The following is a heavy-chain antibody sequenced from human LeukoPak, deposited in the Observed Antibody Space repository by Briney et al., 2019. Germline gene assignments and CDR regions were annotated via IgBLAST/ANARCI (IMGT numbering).Heavy chain of an antibody. Sequence: QAGGSLILSCAASGFTFSSYAMSWVRQAPGKGLEWVSAISGSGGSTYYADSVKGWFTISRDNSKNTLYLQMNSLRAEDTAVYYCAKGDSSSWYNTNIDYWGQGTLVTVSS. CDR3: AKGDSSSWYNTNIDY. CDR2: ISGSGGST. CDR1: GFTFSSYA. D-gene: IGHD6-13*01. V-gene: IGHV3-23*01. J-gene: IGHJ4*02.